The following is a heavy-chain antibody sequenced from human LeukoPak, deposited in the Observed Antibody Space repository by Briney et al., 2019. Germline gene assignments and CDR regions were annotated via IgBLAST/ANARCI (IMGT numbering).Heavy chain of an antibody. D-gene: IGHD3-16*01. CDR2: INYDGSEK. Sequence: GGSLRLSCAASGFLCSSYWMSWVRQAPGKGLEWVANINYDGSEKHFVDSVRGRFTISGDNAKNSLYLQMNSLRVEDTAIYYCARGGGLTDYWGQGTLVTVCS. CDR1: GFLCSSYW. J-gene: IGHJ4*02. V-gene: IGHV3-7*01. CDR3: ARGGGLTDY.